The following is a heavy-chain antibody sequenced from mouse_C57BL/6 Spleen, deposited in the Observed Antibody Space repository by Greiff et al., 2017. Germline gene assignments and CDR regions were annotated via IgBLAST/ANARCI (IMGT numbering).Heavy chain of an antibody. CDR3: AKKSNYYYAMDY. CDR2: IWRGGST. V-gene: IGHV2-5*01. Sequence: VKLVESGPGLVQPSQSLSITCTASGFSLTSYGVHWVRQSPGKGLEWLGVIWRGGSTDYNAAIMSRLSITKDNSKSQVFFKMNSLQADDTAIYYCAKKSNYYYAMDYWGQGTSVTVSS. J-gene: IGHJ4*01. CDR1: GFSLTSYG. D-gene: IGHD2-5*01.